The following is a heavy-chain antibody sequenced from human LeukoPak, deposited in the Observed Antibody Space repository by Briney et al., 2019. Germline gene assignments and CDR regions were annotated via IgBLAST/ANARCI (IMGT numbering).Heavy chain of an antibody. Sequence: SQTLSLTCAVSGGSISSGGYSWSWIRQPPGKGLERIGYIYHSGSTYYNPSLKSRVTISVDRSKNQFSLKLSSVTAADTAVYYCARTNSGYDEYNWFDPWGQGTLVTVSS. CDR2: IYHSGST. J-gene: IGHJ5*02. CDR3: ARTNSGYDEYNWFDP. CDR1: GGSISSGGYS. D-gene: IGHD5-12*01. V-gene: IGHV4-30-2*01.